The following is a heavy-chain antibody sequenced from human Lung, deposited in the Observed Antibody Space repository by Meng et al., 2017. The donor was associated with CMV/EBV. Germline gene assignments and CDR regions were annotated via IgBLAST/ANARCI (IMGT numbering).Heavy chain of an antibody. D-gene: IGHD2-2*01. CDR2: INHSGST. Sequence: SETLSPTCAAYGGSFSGYYWSWIRQPPGKGLEWIGEINHSGSTNYNPSLKSRVTISVDTSKNQFSLKLSSVTAADTAVYYCARGGYCSSTSCYAGRPFDYWGQGTLVTVSS. CDR3: ARGGYCSSTSCYAGRPFDY. CDR1: GGSFSGYY. J-gene: IGHJ4*02. V-gene: IGHV4-34*01.